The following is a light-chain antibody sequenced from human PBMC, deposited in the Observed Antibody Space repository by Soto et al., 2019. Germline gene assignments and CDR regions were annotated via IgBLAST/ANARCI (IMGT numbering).Light chain of an antibody. J-gene: IGKJ1*01. CDR2: AAS. CDR3: QQSYSTPLT. V-gene: IGKV1-39*01. CDR1: QSISSY. Sequence: DIQMTQSPSSLSASVGGRVTITCRASQSISSYLNWYQQKPGKAPKLLIYAASSLQSGVPSRFSGSGSGTDFTLTISSLQPEDFATYYCQQSYSTPLTLGQGTKVDIK.